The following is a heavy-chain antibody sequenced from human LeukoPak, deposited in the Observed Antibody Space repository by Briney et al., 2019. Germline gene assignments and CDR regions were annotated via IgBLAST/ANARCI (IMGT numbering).Heavy chain of an antibody. V-gene: IGHV3-21*01. Sequence: PGGSLRLSCAASGFTFSSYSMNWVRQATGKGLEWASSISSSSYIYYADSVKGRFTISRDNAKNSLYLQMNSLRAEDTAVYYCARFSGSSGYLGDYWGQGTLVTVSS. D-gene: IGHD3-22*01. CDR1: GFTFSSYS. CDR2: ISSSSYI. CDR3: ARFSGSSGYLGDY. J-gene: IGHJ4*02.